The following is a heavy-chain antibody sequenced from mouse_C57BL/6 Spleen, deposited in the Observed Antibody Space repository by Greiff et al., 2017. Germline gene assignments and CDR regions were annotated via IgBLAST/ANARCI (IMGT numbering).Heavy chain of an antibody. CDR3: ARDQATVVPYYAMDY. J-gene: IGHJ4*01. CDR2: ISYDGSN. CDR1: GYSITSGYY. V-gene: IGHV3-6*01. Sequence: ESGPGLVKPSQSLSLTCSVTGYSITSGYYWNWIRQFPGNKLEWMGYISYDGSNNYNPSLKNRISITRDTSKNQFFLKLNSVTTEDTATYYCARDQATVVPYYAMDYWGQGTSVTVSS. D-gene: IGHD1-1*01.